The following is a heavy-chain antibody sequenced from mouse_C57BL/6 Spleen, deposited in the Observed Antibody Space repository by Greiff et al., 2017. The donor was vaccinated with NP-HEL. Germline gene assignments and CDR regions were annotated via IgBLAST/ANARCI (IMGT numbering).Heavy chain of an antibody. CDR2: IHPNSGST. Sequence: QVQLQQPGAELVKPGASVKLSCKASGYTFTSYWMHWVKQRPGQGLEWIGMIHPNSGSTNYNEKFKSKATLTVDKSSSTAYMQLSSLTSEDSAVEYCARAAQATSWFAYWGQGTLVTVSA. CDR1: GYTFTSYW. J-gene: IGHJ3*01. D-gene: IGHD3-2*02. V-gene: IGHV1-64*01. CDR3: ARAAQATSWFAY.